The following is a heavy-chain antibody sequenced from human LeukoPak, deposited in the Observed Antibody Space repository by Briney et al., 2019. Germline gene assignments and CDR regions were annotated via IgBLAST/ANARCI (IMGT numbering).Heavy chain of an antibody. V-gene: IGHV3-64*01. CDR2: ISSNGGST. Sequence: PGGSLRLSCAVSGFTFSSYAMHWVRQAPGKGLEYVSGISSNGGSTYYATSVKGRFTISRDSSKNTLYLQMGSLRDEDMAVYYCARSIVAYAMDVWGQGTTVTVSS. D-gene: IGHD2-15*01. CDR1: GFTFSSYA. J-gene: IGHJ6*02. CDR3: ARSIVAYAMDV.